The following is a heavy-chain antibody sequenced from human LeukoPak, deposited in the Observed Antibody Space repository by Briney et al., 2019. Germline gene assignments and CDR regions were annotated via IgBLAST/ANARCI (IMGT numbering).Heavy chain of an antibody. D-gene: IGHD3-9*01. Sequence: SETLSLTCAVYGGSFSGYYWSWIRQPPGKGLEWIGEINHSGSTSYNPSLKSRVTISVDTSKNQFSLKLSSVTVADTAVYYCASLTYYDILTGYDGDAFDIWGQGTMVTVSS. CDR2: INHSGST. V-gene: IGHV4-34*01. J-gene: IGHJ3*02. CDR1: GGSFSGYY. CDR3: ASLTYYDILTGYDGDAFDI.